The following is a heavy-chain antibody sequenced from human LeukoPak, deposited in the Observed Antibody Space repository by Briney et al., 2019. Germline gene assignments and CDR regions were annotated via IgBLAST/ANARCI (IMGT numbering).Heavy chain of an antibody. CDR2: IYHSGST. D-gene: IGHD3-22*01. V-gene: IGHV4-38-2*02. CDR1: GYSISSGYY. J-gene: IGHJ1*01. Sequence: PSETLSLTCTVSGYSISSGYYWGWIRQPPGKGLEWIGSIYHSGSTYYNPSLKSRVTISVDTSKNQFSLKLSSVTAADTAVYYCARSGDYYDSSGYPGYFQHWGQGTLVTVSS. CDR3: ARSGDYYDSSGYPGYFQH.